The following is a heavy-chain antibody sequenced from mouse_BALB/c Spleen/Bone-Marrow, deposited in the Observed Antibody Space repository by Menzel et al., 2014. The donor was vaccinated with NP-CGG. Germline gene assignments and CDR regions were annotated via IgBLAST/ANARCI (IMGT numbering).Heavy chain of an antibody. J-gene: IGHJ2*01. V-gene: IGHV14-3*02. CDR3: ARTDY. CDR1: GFNIKDTY. Sequence: EVKLMEPGAELVKPGASVKLSCTASGFNIKDTYMHWVKQRPEQGLEWIGRIDPANGNTKYDPKFQGKATITADTSSNTAYLQLSSLTSKDTAVYYCARTDYWGQGTTLTVSS. CDR2: IDPANGNT.